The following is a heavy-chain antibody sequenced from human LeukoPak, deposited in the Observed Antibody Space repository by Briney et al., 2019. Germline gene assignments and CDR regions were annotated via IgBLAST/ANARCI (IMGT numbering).Heavy chain of an antibody. V-gene: IGHV3-66*02. CDR1: EFTVSSNY. Sequence: PGGSLRLPCAASEFTVSSNYMSWVRQAPGKGLEWVSVIHSGGSTYYANSVKGRFTISRDNSKNMLHLQMNSLRAEHTAVYYCARSSRGYSYGYFDYWGQGTLVTVSS. CDR3: ARSSRGYSYGYFDY. D-gene: IGHD5-18*01. J-gene: IGHJ4*02. CDR2: IHSGGST.